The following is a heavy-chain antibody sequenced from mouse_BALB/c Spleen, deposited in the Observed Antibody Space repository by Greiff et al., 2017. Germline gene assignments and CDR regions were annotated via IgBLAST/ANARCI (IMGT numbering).Heavy chain of an antibody. CDR2: INPSNGRT. J-gene: IGHJ3*01. CDR3: ARDYSGSSSWFAY. D-gene: IGHD1-1*01. V-gene: IGHV1S81*02. CDR1: GYTFTSYW. Sequence: QVQLQQPGAELVKPGASVKLSCKASGYTFTSYWMHWVKQRPGQGLEWIGEINPSNGRTNYNEKFKSKATLTVDKSSSTAYMQLSSLTSEDSAVYYCARDYSGSSSWFAYWGQGTLVTVSA.